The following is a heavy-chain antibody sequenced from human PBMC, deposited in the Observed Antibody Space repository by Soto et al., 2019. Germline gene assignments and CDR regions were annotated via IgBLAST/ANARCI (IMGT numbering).Heavy chain of an antibody. CDR3: AREIAVGSTSLDY. D-gene: IGHD2-2*01. Sequence: GGSLRLSCAASGFSFSTYNMNWVRQAPGKGLEWVSYISSRSTSLYYADSVKGRFTISRENARNSLYLQMNSLRDEDTAVYFCAREIAVGSTSLDYWGQGAMVTVSS. CDR1: GFSFSTYN. V-gene: IGHV3-48*02. CDR2: ISSRSTSL. J-gene: IGHJ4*02.